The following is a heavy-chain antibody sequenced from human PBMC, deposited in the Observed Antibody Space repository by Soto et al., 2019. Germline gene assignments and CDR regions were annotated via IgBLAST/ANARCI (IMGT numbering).Heavy chain of an antibody. CDR1: GFVFSDYG. CDR3: VKEYNAVWSHWFFDL. D-gene: IGHD2-8*01. V-gene: IGHV3-30*18. CDR2: ISHDGSAK. Sequence: QVQLVESGGGVVQPGGSLRLSCAASGFVFSDYGIQWVRQAPGKGLEWVAVISHDGSAKVYADSVKGRFSISRDNSKNTLYLQLDSLRTEDTAMYYCVKEYNAVWSHWFFDLWGRGTLVTVSS. J-gene: IGHJ2*01.